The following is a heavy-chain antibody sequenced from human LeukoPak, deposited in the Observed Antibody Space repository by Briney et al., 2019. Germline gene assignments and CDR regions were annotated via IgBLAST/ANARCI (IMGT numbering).Heavy chain of an antibody. V-gene: IGHV3-48*01. J-gene: IGHJ4*02. D-gene: IGHD3-10*01. CDR2: ISSRSSTI. CDR3: ARDGYYYGSGSYYKVDFDY. Sequence: GGSLRLSCAASGFTFSTYGMNWVRQAPGKWLEWVSYISSRSSTIYYADSVKGRFTISRDNAKNSLYLQMNSLRAEDTAVYYCARDGYYYGSGSYYKVDFDYWGQGTLVTVSS. CDR1: GFTFSTYG.